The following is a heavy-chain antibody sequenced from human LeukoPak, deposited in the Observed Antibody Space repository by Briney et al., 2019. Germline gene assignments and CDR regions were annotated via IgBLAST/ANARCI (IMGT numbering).Heavy chain of an antibody. J-gene: IGHJ4*02. CDR3: SRPQFPYCGADCPSPFDS. V-gene: IGHV3-30*09. CDR1: EFTSCTYA. Sequence: LRRSRTAAEFTSCTYAKHRARKAADRGQESLPVLSYDGSNMYYADSVKGRFAISRDNAKNTLYLQMNSLRAEDTAVFYCSRPQFPYCGADCPSPFDSWGQGTLVTVSS. CDR2: LSYDGSNM. D-gene: IGHD2-21*02.